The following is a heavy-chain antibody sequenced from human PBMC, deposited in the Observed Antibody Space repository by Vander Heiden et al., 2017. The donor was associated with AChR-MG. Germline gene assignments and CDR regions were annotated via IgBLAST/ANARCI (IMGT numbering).Heavy chain of an antibody. CDR3: ARENGGGPYDYVWGSQTTNYYGMDV. V-gene: IGHV1-69*01. CDR1: GGTFSSYA. J-gene: IGHJ6*02. Sequence: QVQLVQSGAEVKKPGSSVKVSCKASGGTFSSYAISWVRQAPGQGLEWMGGIIPIFGTANYAQKFQGRVTITADESTSTAYMELSSLRSEDTAVYYCARENGGGPYDYVWGSQTTNYYGMDVWGQGTTVTVSS. CDR2: IIPIFGTA. D-gene: IGHD3-16*01.